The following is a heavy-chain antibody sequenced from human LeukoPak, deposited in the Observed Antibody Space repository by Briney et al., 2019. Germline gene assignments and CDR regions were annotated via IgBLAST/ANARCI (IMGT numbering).Heavy chain of an antibody. D-gene: IGHD2-21*01. V-gene: IGHV4-39*01. J-gene: IGHJ5*02. CDR3: ARSLYCFTDRCYKPSWFDL. CDR2: IYFTGST. Sequence: SETLSLTCTVSGDSISSTSDDWDWIRQPPGKGPEWIGNIYFTGSTYYCPSLKSRVTISVDRSKNQFSLKLSSVTAADTAVYYCARSLYCFTDRCYKPSWFDLWGQGPLVTVSS. CDR1: GDSISSTSDD.